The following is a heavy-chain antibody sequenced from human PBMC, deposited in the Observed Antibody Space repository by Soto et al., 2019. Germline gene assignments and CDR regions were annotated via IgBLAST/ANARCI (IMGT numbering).Heavy chain of an antibody. CDR3: ARGIVAVTAIPPYNWFDP. Sequence: QVQLQESGPGLVKPSQTLSLTCTVSGGSISSGDYYWSWIRQPPGKGLEWIGYIYYSGSTYYNPSLKSRVTISVDTSKNQFSLKLSSVTAADPAVYYCARGIVAVTAIPPYNWFDPWGQGTLVTVSS. J-gene: IGHJ5*02. D-gene: IGHD2-21*02. CDR2: IYYSGST. V-gene: IGHV4-30-4*01. CDR1: GGSISSGDYY.